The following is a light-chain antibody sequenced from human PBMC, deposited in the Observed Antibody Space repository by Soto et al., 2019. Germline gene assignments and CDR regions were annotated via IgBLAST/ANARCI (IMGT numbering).Light chain of an antibody. J-gene: IGKJ5*01. V-gene: IGKV3-20*01. CDR1: QRVSNTY. CDR3: QQYGSSPT. CDR2: GAS. Sequence: IVLTQSPVTLSFSPDEIATLSCRASQRVSNTYLAWYQQKPGQAPRLLIYGASSRATGIPDRFSGSGSGTDFTLTISRLEPEDFAVYYCQQYGSSPTFGQGTRLEIK.